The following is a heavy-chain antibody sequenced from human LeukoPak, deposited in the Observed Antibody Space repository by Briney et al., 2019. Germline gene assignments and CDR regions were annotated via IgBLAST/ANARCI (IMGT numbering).Heavy chain of an antibody. V-gene: IGHV3-33*01. CDR1: GFTFSSYG. J-gene: IGHJ6*02. D-gene: IGHD3-10*01. Sequence: AGRSLRLSCAASGFTFSSYGMPWVRQAPGKGLEWVAVIWYDGSNKYYADSVKGRFTISRDNSKNTLYLQMNSLRAEDTAVYYCARDFRAMVRGVIRNYYYYGMDVWGQGTTVTVSS. CDR3: ARDFRAMVRGVIRNYYYYGMDV. CDR2: IWYDGSNK.